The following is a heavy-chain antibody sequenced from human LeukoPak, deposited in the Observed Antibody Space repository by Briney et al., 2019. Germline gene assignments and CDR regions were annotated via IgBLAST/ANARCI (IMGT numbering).Heavy chain of an antibody. CDR1: GFTFSSYS. Sequence: PGGSLRLSCAGSGFTFSSYSMTWVRQAPGKGLEWVSSITRSSIYTYYADSVKGRFTISRDNAKKSLYLQMNSLRAEDTAVYYCAKKQRIFETPSAFDIWGQGTMVTVSS. CDR3: AKKQRIFETPSAFDI. J-gene: IGHJ3*02. CDR2: ITRSSIYT. V-gene: IGHV3-21*01. D-gene: IGHD2-15*01.